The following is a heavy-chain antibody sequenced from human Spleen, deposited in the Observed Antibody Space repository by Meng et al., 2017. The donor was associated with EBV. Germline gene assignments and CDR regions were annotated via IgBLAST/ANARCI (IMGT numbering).Heavy chain of an antibody. CDR2: IYYSGST. CDR3: ASQGHCSSTSCYVGWFDP. V-gene: IGHV4-39*01. J-gene: IGHJ5*02. CDR1: GGSISSSSYY. D-gene: IGHD2-2*01. Sequence: QVRVQESGPGLVKPWETLSLTCTVSGGSISSSSYYWGWIRQPPGKGLEWIGSIYYSGSTYYNPSLKSRVTISVDTSKNQFSLKLSSVTAADTAVYYCASQGHCSSTSCYVGWFDPWGQGTLVTVSS.